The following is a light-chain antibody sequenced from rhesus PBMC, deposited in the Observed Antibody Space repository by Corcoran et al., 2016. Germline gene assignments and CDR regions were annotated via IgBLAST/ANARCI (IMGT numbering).Light chain of an antibody. CDR2: RAS. J-gene: IGKJ4*01. CDR3: QQHDNSPLT. CDR1: QGVGNW. Sequence: DIQMTQSPSSLSASAGDTVTITCRASQGVGNWLAWYQKKPGKAPKLLIYRASHLETGVPSGFNGKGSGTDFSLTSRSLQPADIATYHCQQHDNSPLTFGGWTKVELK. V-gene: IGKV1-69*01.